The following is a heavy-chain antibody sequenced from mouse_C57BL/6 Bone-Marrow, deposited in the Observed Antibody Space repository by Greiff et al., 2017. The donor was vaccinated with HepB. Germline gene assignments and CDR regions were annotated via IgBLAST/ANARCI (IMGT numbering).Heavy chain of an antibody. J-gene: IGHJ4*01. CDR2: ISDGGSYT. CDR1: GFTFSSYA. Sequence: EVQLVESGGGLVKPGGSLKLSCAASGFTFSSYAMSWVRQTPEKRLEWVATISDGGSYTYYPDNVKGRFTISRDNAKNNLYLQMSHLKSEDTAMYYCTRDRELLRYFHAMDYWGQGTSVTVSS. D-gene: IGHD1-1*01. V-gene: IGHV5-4*01. CDR3: TRDRELLRYFHAMDY.